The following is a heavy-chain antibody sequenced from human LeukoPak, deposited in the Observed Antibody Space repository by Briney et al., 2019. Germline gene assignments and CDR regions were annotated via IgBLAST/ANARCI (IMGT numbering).Heavy chain of an antibody. Sequence: KPSETLSLTCTVSGGSMSSYYWSWIRQPPGKGLEWIGYIYYSGTTNYNPPLKSRVTISVDTSKNQFSLKLRSVTAADTAVYYCARGVYIAAAQYGYWGQGTLVTVSS. J-gene: IGHJ4*02. CDR3: ARGVYIAAAQYGY. CDR2: IYYSGTT. CDR1: GGSMSSYY. D-gene: IGHD6-13*01. V-gene: IGHV4-59*01.